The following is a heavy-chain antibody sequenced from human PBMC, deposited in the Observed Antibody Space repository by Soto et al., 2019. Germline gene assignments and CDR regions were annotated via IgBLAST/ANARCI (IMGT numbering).Heavy chain of an antibody. CDR3: ARVTRGSGDWFDP. V-gene: IGHV1-18*01. D-gene: IGHD6-19*01. CDR2: ISTYNGNT. J-gene: IGHJ5*02. Sequence: ASVKVSCKASSETFASYDITWVRQAPGQGLEWMGWISTYNGNTKYAQNVQGRVSMTTDTSTSTAYMELRGLKSDDTAVYYCARVTRGSGDWFDPWGQGTLVTVSS. CDR1: SETFASYD.